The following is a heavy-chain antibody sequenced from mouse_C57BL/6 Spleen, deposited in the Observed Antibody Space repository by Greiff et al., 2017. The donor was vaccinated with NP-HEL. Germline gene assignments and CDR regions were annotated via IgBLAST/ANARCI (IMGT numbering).Heavy chain of an antibody. D-gene: IGHD1-1*01. Sequence: EVKLMESGGGLVKPGGSLKLSCAASGFTFSDYGMHWVRQAPEKGLEWVAYISSGSSTIYYADTVKGRFTISRDNAKNTLFLQMTSLRSEDTAMYYCARPDYYGSRAWFAYWGQGTLVTVSA. V-gene: IGHV5-17*01. CDR2: ISSGSSTI. J-gene: IGHJ3*01. CDR3: ARPDYYGSRAWFAY. CDR1: GFTFSDYG.